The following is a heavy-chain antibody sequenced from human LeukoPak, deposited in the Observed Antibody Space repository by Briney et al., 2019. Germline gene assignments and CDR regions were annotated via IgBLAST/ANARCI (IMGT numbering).Heavy chain of an antibody. Sequence: ASVKVSCKASGGTFSSYAISWVRQAPGQGLEWMGRIIPIFGTANYAQKFQGRVTITTDESTSTAYMELSSLRSEDTAVYYCARGFWSGYYIDYWGQGTLVTVSS. CDR3: ARGFWSGYYIDY. J-gene: IGHJ4*02. V-gene: IGHV1-69*05. CDR2: IIPIFGTA. D-gene: IGHD3-3*01. CDR1: GGTFSSYA.